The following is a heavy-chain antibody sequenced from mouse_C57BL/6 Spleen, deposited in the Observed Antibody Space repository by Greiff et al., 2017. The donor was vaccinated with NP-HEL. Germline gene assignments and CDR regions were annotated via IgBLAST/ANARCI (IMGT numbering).Heavy chain of an antibody. CDR1: GFSLTSYG. V-gene: IGHV2-2*01. CDR2: IWSGGST. CDR3: ARAYYSNYPIDY. Sequence: VQLKESGPGLVQPSQSLSITCTVSGFSLTSYGVHWVRQSPGKGLEWLGVIWSGGSTDYNAAFISRLSISKDNSKSQVFFKMNSLQADDTAIYYCARAYYSNYPIDYWGQGTTLTVSS. J-gene: IGHJ2*01. D-gene: IGHD2-5*01.